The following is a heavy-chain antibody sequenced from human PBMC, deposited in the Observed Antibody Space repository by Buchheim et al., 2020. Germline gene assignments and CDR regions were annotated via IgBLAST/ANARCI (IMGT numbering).Heavy chain of an antibody. D-gene: IGHD3-22*01. Sequence: QVQLVESGGGVVQPGRSLRLSCAASGFSFTTYGMHWVRQAPGKGLEWLAVIWYDGNNKYYADSVRGRFTISRDNSKNTLYLQMSSLRADDTAVYYCARDNGYYDSSGYTFNWFDPWGQGTL. CDR2: IWYDGNNK. V-gene: IGHV3-33*01. CDR3: ARDNGYYDSSGYTFNWFDP. CDR1: GFSFTTYG. J-gene: IGHJ5*02.